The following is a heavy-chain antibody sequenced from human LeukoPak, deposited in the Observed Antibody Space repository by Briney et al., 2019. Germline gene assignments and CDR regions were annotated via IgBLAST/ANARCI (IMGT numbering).Heavy chain of an antibody. D-gene: IGHD6-13*01. CDR2: INPNSGGT. J-gene: IGHJ6*03. CDR1: GYTFTSYG. Sequence: ASVKVSCKASGYTFTSYGISWVRQAPGQGLEWMGWINPNSGGTNYAQKFQGRVTMTRDTSISTAYMELSRLRSDDTAVYYCASRSGSWSGHYYYMDVWGKGTTVTVSS. V-gene: IGHV1-2*02. CDR3: ASRSGSWSGHYYYMDV.